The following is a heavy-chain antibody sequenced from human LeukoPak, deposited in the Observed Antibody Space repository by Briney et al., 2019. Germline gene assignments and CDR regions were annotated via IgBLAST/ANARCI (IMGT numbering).Heavy chain of an antibody. V-gene: IGHV3-23*01. CDR3: AKEEGHVAVAGFDY. Sequence: GGSLRLSCAASGFPFRSYAMLWVRQAPGKGLEWVSAISGSGGSTYYADSVKGRFTISRDNSKNTLYLQMNSLRAEDTAVYYCAKEEGHVAVAGFDYWGQGTLVTVSS. CDR2: ISGSGGST. J-gene: IGHJ4*02. D-gene: IGHD6-19*01. CDR1: GFPFRSYA.